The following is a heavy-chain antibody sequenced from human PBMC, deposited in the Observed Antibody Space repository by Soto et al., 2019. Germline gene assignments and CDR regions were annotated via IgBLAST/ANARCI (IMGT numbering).Heavy chain of an antibody. D-gene: IGHD3-16*01. CDR2: ISNAGSGDT. CDR1: GYPFPSFE. Sequence: GSVKVCCKTSGYPFPSFEVHWIRQAPGQRPEWMGGISNAGSGDTKYSQKFQDRLTITVDKRATTVYMALSSLTSEDTATYYCARESKDYQDFCQNWGHG. CDR3: ARESKDYQDFCQN. V-gene: IGHV1-3*01. J-gene: IGHJ1*01.